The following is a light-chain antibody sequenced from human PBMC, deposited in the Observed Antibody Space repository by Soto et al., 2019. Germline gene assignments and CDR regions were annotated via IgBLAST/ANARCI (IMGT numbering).Light chain of an antibody. CDR3: ATLDSSLCAWL. J-gene: IGLJ3*02. Sequence: QSALTQPPSLSAAPGQTVTSSCSGGSSKIGNNYVSWYQQVAGTTPKLLIFDNNKRPSGIPDRFSGSKSGTSATLGIAGLQPGDAADYYCATLDSSLCAWLFGGGTQLTVL. CDR1: SSKIGNNY. V-gene: IGLV1-51*01. CDR2: DNN.